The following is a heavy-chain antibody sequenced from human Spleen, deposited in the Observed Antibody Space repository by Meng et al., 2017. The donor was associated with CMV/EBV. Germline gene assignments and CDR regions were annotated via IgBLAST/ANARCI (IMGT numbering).Heavy chain of an antibody. J-gene: IGHJ4*02. CDR1: GFTFSSYS. CDR3: ARWEPLDY. D-gene: IGHD1-26*01. Sequence: ETLSLTCAASGFTFSSYSMNWVRQAPGKGLEWVSYISSSSSTIYYADSVKGRFTISRDNAKNSLYLQMNSLRAEDTAVYYCARWEPLDYWGQGTLVTVSS. V-gene: IGHV3-48*04. CDR2: ISSSSSTI.